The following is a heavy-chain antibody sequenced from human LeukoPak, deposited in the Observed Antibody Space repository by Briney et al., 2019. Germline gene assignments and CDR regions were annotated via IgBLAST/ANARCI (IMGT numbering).Heavy chain of an antibody. J-gene: IGHJ4*02. CDR1: GGSISSSSYY. CDR2: IYYSGST. CDR3: ARRFTMIVVIPEDYFDY. Sequence: SETLSLTCTVSGGSISSSSYYWGWSRQPPGRGLEWIGSIYYSGSTYYNPSLKSRVTISVDTSKNQFSLKLSSVTAADTAVYYCARRFTMIVVIPEDYFDYWGQGTLVTVSS. V-gene: IGHV4-39*01. D-gene: IGHD3-22*01.